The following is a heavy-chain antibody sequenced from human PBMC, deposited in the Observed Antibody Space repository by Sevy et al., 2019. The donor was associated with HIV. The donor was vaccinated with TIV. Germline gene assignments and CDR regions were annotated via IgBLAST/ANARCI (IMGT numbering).Heavy chain of an antibody. Sequence: SETLSLTCTVSGGSITSLYWNWIRQPPGKGLEWIANIYYNGHINYNPSLKSRVTLSLDTSKNQFSLRLTAVTAADTAMYYCAGENAWGRGYSWGQGTLVTVSS. CDR2: IYYNGHI. CDR1: GGSITSLY. CDR3: AGENAWGRGYS. D-gene: IGHD1-26*01. V-gene: IGHV4-59*08. J-gene: IGHJ4*02.